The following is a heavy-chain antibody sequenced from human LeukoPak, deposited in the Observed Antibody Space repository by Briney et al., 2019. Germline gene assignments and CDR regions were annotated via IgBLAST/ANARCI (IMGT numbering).Heavy chain of an antibody. J-gene: IGHJ4*02. CDR2: IKTDGSIT. CDR3: AREGYSPRDGYNFIFDY. V-gene: IGHV3-74*01. D-gene: IGHD5-24*01. CDR1: GFSFSVYW. Sequence: GGSLRLSCAASGFSFSVYWMHWVRQAPGKGPVWVSRIKTDGSITDYADFVKGRFTISRDNAKNSLYLQMNSLRAEDTAVYYCAREGYSPRDGYNFIFDYWGQGTLVTVSS.